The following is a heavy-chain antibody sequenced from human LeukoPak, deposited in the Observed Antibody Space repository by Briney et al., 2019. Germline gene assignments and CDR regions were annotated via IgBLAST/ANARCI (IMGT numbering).Heavy chain of an antibody. CDR2: IRYDGSDK. Sequence: GGSLRLSCAASGFTFSSYGMHWVRQAPGKGLDWVAFIRYDGSDKYYADSVKGRFTISRDNSRNTLYLQMNSLRTEDTAAYYCARDDSGSNWGQGTRSNWGQGTLVTVSS. J-gene: IGHJ4*02. V-gene: IGHV3-30*02. D-gene: IGHD3-10*01. CDR1: GFTFSSYG. CDR3: ARDDSGSNWGQGTRSN.